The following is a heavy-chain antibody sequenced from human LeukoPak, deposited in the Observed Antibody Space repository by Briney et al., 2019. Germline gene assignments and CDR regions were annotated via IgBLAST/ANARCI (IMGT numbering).Heavy chain of an antibody. CDR3: ARDRGSFKGPTVYDYYDSSPPKGYAFDI. CDR2: INPSGGST. D-gene: IGHD3-22*01. CDR1: GYTFTSYY. V-gene: IGHV1-46*01. J-gene: IGHJ3*02. Sequence: ASVKVSCKASGYTFTSYYMHWVRQAPGQGLEWMGIINPSGGSTSYAQKFQGRVTMTRDTSTSTVYMELSSLRSEDTAVYYCARDRGSFKGPTVYDYYDSSPPKGYAFDIWGQGTMVTVSS.